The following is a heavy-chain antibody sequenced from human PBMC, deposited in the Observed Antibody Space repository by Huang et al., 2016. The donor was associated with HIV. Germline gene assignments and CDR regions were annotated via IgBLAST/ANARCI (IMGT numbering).Heavy chain of an antibody. D-gene: IGHD2-2*02. V-gene: IGHV5-51*01. CDR2: ILPSDTDT. CDR3: ARLGCGSTGCYKGSGYYYTYGFDI. Sequence: EVGLVQSGGEVKKPGESLRLSCESSGYVSDGSPYNFATHSIGLVRRVRQKTGKGLWWMVVILPSDTDTRYSPPFHGQVTISVDKSINTAYLQLRDLRASDTATYFCARLGCGSTGCYKGSGYYYTYGFDIWGQGTTVTVSS. J-gene: IGHJ6*02. CDR1: GYVSDGSPYNFATHS.